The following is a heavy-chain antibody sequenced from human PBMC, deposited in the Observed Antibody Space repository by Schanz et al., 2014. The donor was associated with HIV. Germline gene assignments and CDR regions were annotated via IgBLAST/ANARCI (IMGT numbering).Heavy chain of an antibody. V-gene: IGHV3-30*04. CDR3: ARASFDTNSTNSIIHGMDV. CDR1: GFIFRDYA. Sequence: QVQLVESGGGVVQPGRSLRLSCAGSGFIFRDYALHWVRQAPGKGLEWVAVISYDRSHKYYADSVKGRFTISRDNAKNSLYLQMNSLRDEDTAVYYCARASFDTNSTNSIIHGMDVWGQGTTVTVSS. D-gene: IGHD2-2*02. CDR2: ISYDRSHK. J-gene: IGHJ6*02.